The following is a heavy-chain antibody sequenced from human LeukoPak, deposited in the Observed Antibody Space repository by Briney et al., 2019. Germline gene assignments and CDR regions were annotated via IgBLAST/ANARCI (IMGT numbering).Heavy chain of an antibody. V-gene: IGHV1-46*01. J-gene: IGHJ5*02. CDR3: ARGRGWFDP. CDR1: GYTFTTYY. Sequence: GASVKVSCKASGYTFTTYYMHWVRQAPGQGLEWMGVINPSGGSTGYAQKFQGRVTMTRDTSTSTVYMELSSLTSEDTAVYYCARGRGWFDPWGQGTLVTVSS. D-gene: IGHD2-15*01. CDR2: INPSGGST.